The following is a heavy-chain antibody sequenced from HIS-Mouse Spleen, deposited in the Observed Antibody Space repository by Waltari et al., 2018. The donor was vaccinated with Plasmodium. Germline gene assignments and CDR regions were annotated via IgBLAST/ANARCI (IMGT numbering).Heavy chain of an antibody. J-gene: IGHJ2*01. V-gene: IGHV3-21*01. D-gene: IGHD3-9*01. CDR2: ISSSSSYI. CDR1: GVTFRYSR. CDR3: AREDILTGYYNDYWYFDL. Sequence: EVQLVESGGGLVKPGGSLRLSCAASGVTFRYSRMIWVLQAPGKGLEWVSSISSSSSYIYYADSVKGRFTISRDNAKNSLYLQMNSLRAEDTAVYYCAREDILTGYYNDYWYFDLWGRGSLVTVSS.